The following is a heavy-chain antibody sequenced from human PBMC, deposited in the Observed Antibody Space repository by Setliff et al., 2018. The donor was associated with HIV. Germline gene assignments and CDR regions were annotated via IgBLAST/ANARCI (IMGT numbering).Heavy chain of an antibody. D-gene: IGHD3-16*01. CDR2: INHSGST. Sequence: PSETLSLTCAVYGGSFSGYYWSWIRQPPGKGLEWIGEINHSGSTNYNPSLKSQVTISVDTSKNQFSLKLSSVTAADTAVYYCARDYDYVWGSYYYYFDYWGQGTLVTV. V-gene: IGHV4-34*01. J-gene: IGHJ4*02. CDR3: ARDYDYVWGSYYYYFDY. CDR1: GGSFSGYY.